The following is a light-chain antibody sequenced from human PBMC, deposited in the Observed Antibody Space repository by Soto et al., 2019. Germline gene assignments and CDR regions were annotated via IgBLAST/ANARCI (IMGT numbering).Light chain of an antibody. CDR3: QQRANWPPIT. V-gene: IGKV3-11*01. J-gene: IGKJ5*01. CDR2: DAS. CDR1: QSVNSY. Sequence: EIVLTQSPATLSLSPGERATLSCRASQSVNSYLAWYQQRPGQAPRLLIYDASNRATGVPARFGGSGSGTDFTLTISGLEPEDFAIYYCQQRANWPPITFGQGTQLEIK.